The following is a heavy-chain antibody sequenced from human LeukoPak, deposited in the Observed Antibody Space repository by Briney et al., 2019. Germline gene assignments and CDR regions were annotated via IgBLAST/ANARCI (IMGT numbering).Heavy chain of an antibody. CDR2: IIPIFGTA. V-gene: IGHV1-69*13. CDR1: GGTFSSYA. Sequence: SVKVSCKASGGTFSSYAISWVRQAPGQGLEWMGGIIPIFGTANYAQKFQGRATITADESTSTAYMELSSLRSEDTAVYYCARVGDYGDYFDYWGQGTLVTVSS. J-gene: IGHJ4*02. D-gene: IGHD4-17*01. CDR3: ARVGDYGDYFDY.